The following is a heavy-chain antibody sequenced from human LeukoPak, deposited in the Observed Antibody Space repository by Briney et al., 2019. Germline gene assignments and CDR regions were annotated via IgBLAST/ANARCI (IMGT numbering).Heavy chain of an antibody. Sequence: PGGSLRLSCAASGFTLSSYAMSWVRQAPGKGLEWVSGITGSGGSTYYADSVKGRFTISRDNSKNTVYLQINSLTAEDTAVYFCGRDSRWAQPDYWGQGTLVTVSS. CDR3: GRDSRWAQPDY. CDR2: ITGSGGST. V-gene: IGHV3-23*01. J-gene: IGHJ4*02. CDR1: GFTLSSYA. D-gene: IGHD5-24*01.